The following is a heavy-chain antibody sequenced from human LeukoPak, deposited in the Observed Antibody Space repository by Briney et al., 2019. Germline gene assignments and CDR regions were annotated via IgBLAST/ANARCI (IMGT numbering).Heavy chain of an antibody. CDR3: AKGLAYYDSYGTFDY. V-gene: IGHV3-21*01. Sequence: VGSLRLSCAASGFTFSRYSMNWVRQAPGKGLEWVSSISSSSSYIYYADSVKGRFTISRDNAKNSLYLQMNSLRAEDTAVYYCAKGLAYYDSYGTFDYWCQGALVTLSS. CDR2: ISSSSSYI. J-gene: IGHJ4*02. CDR1: GFTFSRYS. D-gene: IGHD3-22*01.